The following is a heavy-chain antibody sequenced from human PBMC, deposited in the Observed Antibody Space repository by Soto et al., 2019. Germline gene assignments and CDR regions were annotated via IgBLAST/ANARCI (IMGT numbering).Heavy chain of an antibody. CDR1: GFNFRDYY. J-gene: IGHJ5*02. D-gene: IGHD5-12*01. CDR3: ARGGGDSGYDP. CDR2: ITTSGSTM. Sequence: GGSLRLSCAASGFNFRDYYMTWIRQAPGKGLEWVSYITTSGSTMYYADSVRGRFTISRDNAKNSVFLQMNSLRAEDTAVYYCARGGGDSGYDPWGQGTLVTVSS. V-gene: IGHV3-11*01.